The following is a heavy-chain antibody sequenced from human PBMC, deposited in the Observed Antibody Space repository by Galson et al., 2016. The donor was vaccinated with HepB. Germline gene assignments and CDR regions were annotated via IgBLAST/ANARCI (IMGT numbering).Heavy chain of an antibody. CDR1: GFTFSYYS. Sequence: SLRLSCAASGFTFSYYSMNWVRQAPGKGLEWVSSISSNSFHIYYADSVMGRFTISRDNAKNSLFLQMNSLRAEDTAVYYCVREEEGLVIAGTLRYWGHGTLVTVSS. J-gene: IGHJ4*01. CDR2: ISSNSFHI. D-gene: IGHD2-15*01. CDR3: VREEEGLVIAGTLRY. V-gene: IGHV3-21*01.